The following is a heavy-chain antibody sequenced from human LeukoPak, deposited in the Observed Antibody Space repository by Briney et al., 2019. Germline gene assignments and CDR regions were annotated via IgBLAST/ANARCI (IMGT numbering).Heavy chain of an antibody. V-gene: IGHV3-48*01. CDR1: GFTFSGFS. J-gene: IGHJ4*02. CDR3: VRDFNWAFDS. CDR2: IRPSGSDM. Sequence: GGSLRLSCAASGFTFSGFSLNWVRQAPGKGLEWISNIRPSGSDMYYAASVKGRFTIPRDSATNSLYLHMNNLKVDDSAVYFCVRDFNWAFDSWGQGTLVTVSS. D-gene: IGHD7-27*01.